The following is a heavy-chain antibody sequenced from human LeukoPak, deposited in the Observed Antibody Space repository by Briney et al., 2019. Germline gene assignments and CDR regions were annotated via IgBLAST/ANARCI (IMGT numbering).Heavy chain of an antibody. Sequence: GGSLRLSCAASGFTLSDYFMSWIRQSPGKGLEWVSYMSSSVTTIYYGDSVKGRFTISRDNIKNSLYLQMNSLRADDTAVYYCARESRYAFDIWGQGTMVTVSS. CDR3: ARESRYAFDI. V-gene: IGHV3-11*01. CDR1: GFTLSDYF. CDR2: MSSSVTTI. J-gene: IGHJ3*02.